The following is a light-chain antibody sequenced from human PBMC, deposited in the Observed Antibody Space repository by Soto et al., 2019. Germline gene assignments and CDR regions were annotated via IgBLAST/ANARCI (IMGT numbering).Light chain of an antibody. V-gene: IGLV3-9*01. CDR1: NIGSKN. CDR3: QVWDSGTV. CDR2: RAS. J-gene: IGLJ3*02. Sequence: SYELTQPLSVSVAPGQTARITCGGNNIGSKNVHWYQLKPGQAPVLVIYRASNRPSGIPERFSGSNSGNTATLTIIRAQAGDEADYYCQVWDSGTVFGGGTQLTVL.